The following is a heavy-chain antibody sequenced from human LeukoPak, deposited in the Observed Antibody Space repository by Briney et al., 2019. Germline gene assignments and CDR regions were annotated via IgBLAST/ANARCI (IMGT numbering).Heavy chain of an antibody. CDR2: IQSKTDGGTT. CDR3: ATLTVRGVINI. CDR1: GFTFSNTW. V-gene: IGHV3-15*01. J-gene: IGHJ4*02. Sequence: PGGSLRLSCAASGFTFSNTWMNWVRQAPGKGLEWVGCIQSKTDGGTTEYAAPVKGRFTISRDDSKTTLYLQMNSLKTEDTAVYYCATLTVRGVINIWGQGTLVTVSS. D-gene: IGHD3-10*01.